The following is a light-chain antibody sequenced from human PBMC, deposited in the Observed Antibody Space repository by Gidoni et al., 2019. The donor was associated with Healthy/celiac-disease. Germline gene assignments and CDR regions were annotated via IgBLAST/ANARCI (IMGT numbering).Light chain of an antibody. V-gene: IGKV3-20*01. CDR1: QSVSSSY. CDR2: GAS. CDR3: QQYGSSPYT. Sequence: QSVSSSYLAWYQQKPGQAPRLLIYGASSRATGIPDRFSGSGSGTDFTLTISRLEPEDFAVYYCQQYGSSPYTFXQXTKLEIK. J-gene: IGKJ2*01.